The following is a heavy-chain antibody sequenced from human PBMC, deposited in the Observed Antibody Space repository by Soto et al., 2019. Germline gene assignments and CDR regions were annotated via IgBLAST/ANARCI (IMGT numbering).Heavy chain of an antibody. CDR3: ARDLPMVRGVSVLWYMDV. D-gene: IGHD3-10*01. Sequence: ASVKVSCKASGYTFTSYYMHWVRQAPGQGLEWMGIINPSGGSTSYAQKFQGRVTMTRDTSTSTVYMELSSLRSEDTAVYYCARDLPMVRGVSVLWYMDVWGKGTTVTVSS. J-gene: IGHJ6*03. CDR2: INPSGGST. CDR1: GYTFTSYY. V-gene: IGHV1-46*03.